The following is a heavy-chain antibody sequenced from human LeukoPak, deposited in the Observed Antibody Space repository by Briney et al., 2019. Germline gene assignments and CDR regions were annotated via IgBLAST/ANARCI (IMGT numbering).Heavy chain of an antibody. CDR3: ARGYSSSWYRYYYYYYSMDV. J-gene: IGHJ6*02. CDR1: GGSFSGYY. Sequence: SETLSLTCAVYGGSFSGYYWSWIRQPPGKGLEWIGEINHSGSTNYNPSLKSRVTIPVDTSKNQFSLKLSSVTAADTAVYYCARGYSSSWYRYYYYYYSMDVWGQGTTVTVSS. D-gene: IGHD6-13*01. CDR2: INHSGST. V-gene: IGHV4-34*01.